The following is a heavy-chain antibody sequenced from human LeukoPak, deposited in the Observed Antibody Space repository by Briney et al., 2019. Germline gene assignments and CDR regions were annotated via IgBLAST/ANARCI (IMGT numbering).Heavy chain of an antibody. CDR1: GFSLSTSGVG. V-gene: IGHV2-5*02. CDR2: IYWDDDK. CDR3: ARHLPEIAAAGTRFDY. J-gene: IGHJ4*02. Sequence: SGPTLVNPTQTLTLTCTFSGFSLSTSGVGVGWIRQPPGKALEWLALIYWDDDKRYSPSLKSRLTITKDTSKNQVVLTMTNMDPVDTATYYCARHLPEIAAAGTRFDYWGQGTLVTVSS. D-gene: IGHD6-13*01.